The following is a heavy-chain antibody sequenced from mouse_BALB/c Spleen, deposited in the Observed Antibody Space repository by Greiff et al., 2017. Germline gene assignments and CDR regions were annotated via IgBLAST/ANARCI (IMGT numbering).Heavy chain of an antibody. J-gene: IGHJ2*01. CDR3: ARPDYNYFDY. V-gene: IGHV5-9-3*01. D-gene: IGHD2-4*01. Sequence: EVKLVESGGGLVKPGGSLKLSCAASGFTFSSYAMSWVRQTPEKRLEWVATISSGGSYTYYPDSVKGRFTISRDNAKNTLYLQMSSLRSEDTAMYYCARPDYNYFDYWGQGTTLTVSS. CDR1: GFTFSSYA. CDR2: ISSGGSYT.